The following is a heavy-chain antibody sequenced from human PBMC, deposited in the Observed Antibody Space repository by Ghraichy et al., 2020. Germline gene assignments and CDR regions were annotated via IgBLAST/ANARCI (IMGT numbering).Heavy chain of an antibody. J-gene: IGHJ6*03. V-gene: IGHV4-4*07. CDR1: GGSISSYY. CDR2: IYTSGST. CDR3: ARGLKDYYYYYMDV. D-gene: IGHD4/OR15-4a*01. Sequence: SETLSLTCTVSGGSISSYYWSWIRQPAGKGLEWIGRIYTSGSTNYNPSLKSRVTMSVDTSKNQFSLKLSSVTAADTAVYYCARGLKDYYYYYMDVWGKGTTVTVSS.